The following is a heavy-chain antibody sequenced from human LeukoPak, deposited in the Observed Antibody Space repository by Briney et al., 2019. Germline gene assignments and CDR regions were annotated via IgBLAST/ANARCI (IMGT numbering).Heavy chain of an antibody. CDR1: GFTFSSYS. Sequence: GSLRLSCAASGFTFSSYSMNWVRRAPGKGLEWVSYISSSSSTIYYADSVKGRFTISRDNAKNSLYLQMNSLRAEDTAVYYCARCLWFGELFFDYWGQRTLVTVSS. CDR2: ISSSSSTI. D-gene: IGHD3-10*01. CDR3: ARCLWFGELFFDY. V-gene: IGHV3-48*04. J-gene: IGHJ4*02.